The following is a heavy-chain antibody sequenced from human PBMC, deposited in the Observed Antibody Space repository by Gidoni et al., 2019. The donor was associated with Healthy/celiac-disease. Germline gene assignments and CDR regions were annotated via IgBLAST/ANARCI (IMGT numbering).Heavy chain of an antibody. CDR2: ISSSSSYI. CDR3: ARGYIVVVTELPYYFDY. J-gene: IGHJ4*02. D-gene: IGHD2-21*02. CDR1: GFTFRSYS. V-gene: IGHV3-21*01. Sequence: EVQLVESGGGLVKPGGSLRLSCEASGFTFRSYSMNWVRKAPGKGLEWVSSISSSSSYIYYADSVKGRFTISRDNAKNSLYLQMNSLRAEDTAVYYCARGYIVVVTELPYYFDYWGQGTLVTVSS.